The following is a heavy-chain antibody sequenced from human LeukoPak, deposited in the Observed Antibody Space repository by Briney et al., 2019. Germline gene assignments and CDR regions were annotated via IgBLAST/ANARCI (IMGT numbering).Heavy chain of an antibody. CDR3: AKGKVNHDGALDA. CDR2: ISGSGVST. J-gene: IGHJ3*01. CDR1: GFTFSSYA. Sequence: PGGSLRLSCAASGFTFSSYAMSWVRQAPGKGLEWVSAISGSGVSTYYADSVKGRFTISRDNSKNTLYLQMNRLRAEDTAVYYCAKGKVNHDGALDAWGQGTLVTVSS. D-gene: IGHD2-21*01. V-gene: IGHV3-23*01.